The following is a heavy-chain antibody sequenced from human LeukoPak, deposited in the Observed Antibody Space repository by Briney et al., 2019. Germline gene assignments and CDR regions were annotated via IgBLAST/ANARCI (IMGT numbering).Heavy chain of an antibody. J-gene: IGHJ4*02. CDR1: GGSISSYY. CDR3: AGVPAAIGVLGYFDY. CDR2: IYTSGST. V-gene: IGHV4-4*07. Sequence: SETLSLTCTVSGGSISSYYWSWIRQPAGKGLEWIGRIYTSGSTNYNPSLKSRVTMSVDTSKNQFSLKLSSVTAADTAVYYCAGVPAAIGVLGYFDYWGQGTLVTVSS. D-gene: IGHD2-2*02.